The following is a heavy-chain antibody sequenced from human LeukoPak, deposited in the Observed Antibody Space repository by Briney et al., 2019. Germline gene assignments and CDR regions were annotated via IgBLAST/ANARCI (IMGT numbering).Heavy chain of an antibody. J-gene: IGHJ3*02. Sequence: SETLSLTCTVSGGSIRSYYWSWIRQPPGKGLEWIGYAYYSGSTNYNPSLKSRVTISVDTSKNQFSLRLSSVTSADTAVYYCARDHQDAFDIWGQGTMVTVSS. CDR1: GGSIRSYY. CDR2: AYYSGST. CDR3: ARDHQDAFDI. V-gene: IGHV4-59*01.